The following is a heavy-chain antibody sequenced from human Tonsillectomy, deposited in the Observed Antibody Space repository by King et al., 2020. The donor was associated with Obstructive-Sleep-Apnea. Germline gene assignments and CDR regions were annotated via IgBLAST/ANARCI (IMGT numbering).Heavy chain of an antibody. CDR1: GYSFTSYW. Sequence: QLVQSGAEVKKPGESLKISCKGSGYSFTSYWTGWVRQMPGKGLEWMGIIYPGDSDTRYSPSFQGQVTISADKSISTAYLQWSSLKASDTAMYYCARRVAAAGSNLYYFDYWGQGTLVTVSS. CDR2: IYPGDSDT. CDR3: ARRVAAAGSNLYYFDY. D-gene: IGHD6-13*01. J-gene: IGHJ4*02. V-gene: IGHV5-51*01.